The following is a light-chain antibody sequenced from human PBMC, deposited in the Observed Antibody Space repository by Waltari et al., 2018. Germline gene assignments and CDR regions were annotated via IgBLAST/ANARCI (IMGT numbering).Light chain of an antibody. CDR3: QQYNAYPYS. Sequence: DIQMTQSPSTLSASVGDTVTITCRASHTISTWLAWYQQKPGRAPKVLIYKVSDLESGVPARFRGMGSGTEFTLTISSLQPDDFATYYCQQYNAYPYSFGQGTKLEIK. CDR1: HTISTW. J-gene: IGKJ2*01. V-gene: IGKV1-5*03. CDR2: KVS.